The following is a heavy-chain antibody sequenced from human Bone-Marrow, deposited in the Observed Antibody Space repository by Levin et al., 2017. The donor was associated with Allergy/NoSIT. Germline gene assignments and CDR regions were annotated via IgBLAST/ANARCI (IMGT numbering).Heavy chain of an antibody. CDR2: INHSGST. CDR1: GGSFSGYY. Sequence: ASETLSLTCAVYGGSFSGYYWSWIRQPPGKGLEWIGEINHSGSTNYNPSLKSRVTISVDTSKNQFSLKLSSVTAADTAVYYCASLWESVYYGSGYYWGQGTLVTVSS. J-gene: IGHJ4*02. CDR3: ASLWESVYYGSGYY. V-gene: IGHV4-34*01. D-gene: IGHD3-10*01.